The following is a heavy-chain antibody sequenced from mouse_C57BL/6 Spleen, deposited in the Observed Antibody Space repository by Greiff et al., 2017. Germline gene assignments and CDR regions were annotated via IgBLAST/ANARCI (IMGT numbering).Heavy chain of an antibody. J-gene: IGHJ1*03. Sequence: VQLKQSGPGLVKPSQSLSLTCSVTGYSITSGYYWNWIRQFPGNKLEWMGYISYDGSNNYNPSLKNRISITRDTSKNQFFLKLNSVTTEDTATYYCARGNYGSSYAYFDVWGTGTTVTVSS. D-gene: IGHD1-1*01. CDR3: ARGNYGSSYAYFDV. V-gene: IGHV3-6*01. CDR1: GYSITSGYY. CDR2: ISYDGSN.